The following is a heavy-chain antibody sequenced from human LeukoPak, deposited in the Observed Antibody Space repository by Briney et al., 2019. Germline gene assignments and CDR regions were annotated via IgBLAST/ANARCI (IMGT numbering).Heavy chain of an antibody. V-gene: IGHV3-48*01. J-gene: IGHJ1*01. D-gene: IGHD6-19*01. CDR3: AKGRGVAGIEYFQH. CDR2: ISSSSRSI. Sequence: GGSLRLSCAASGFTFSSYSMNWVRQAPGKGLEWVAYISSSSRSIFYADSVKGRFTTSRDNAKNSLDLQMNSLRAEDTAVYYCAKGRGVAGIEYFQHWGQGTLVTVSS. CDR1: GFTFSSYS.